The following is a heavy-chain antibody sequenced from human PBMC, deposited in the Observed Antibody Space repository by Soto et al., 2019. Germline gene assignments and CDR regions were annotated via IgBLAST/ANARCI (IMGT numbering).Heavy chain of an antibody. V-gene: IGHV3-53*01. Sequence: EVQLVESGGGLIQPGGSLRLSCAVSGFNVRANYMSWVRQAPGKGLEWVSVIYSGGTTYYADSVKGRFIISRDISKNTLYLQMNTLRDEETAVYYCHGYGYWGQGTLVTVSS. CDR1: GFNVRANY. J-gene: IGHJ4*02. CDR3: HGYGY. CDR2: IYSGGTT. D-gene: IGHD5-12*01.